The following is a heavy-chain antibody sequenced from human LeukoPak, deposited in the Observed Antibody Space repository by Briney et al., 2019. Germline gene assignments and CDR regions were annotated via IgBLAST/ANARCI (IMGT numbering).Heavy chain of an antibody. CDR1: GGSFSGYY. V-gene: IGHV4-34*01. CDR2: INHSGST. CDR3: ARHEWGITNAFDI. Sequence: KPSETLSLTCAVYGGSFSGYYWSWIRQPPGKGLEWIGEINHSGSTNYNPSLKSRVTIPVDTSKKQFSLKLRSVTAADTAVYYCARHEWGITNAFDIWGQGTMVTVSS. D-gene: IGHD1-14*01. J-gene: IGHJ3*02.